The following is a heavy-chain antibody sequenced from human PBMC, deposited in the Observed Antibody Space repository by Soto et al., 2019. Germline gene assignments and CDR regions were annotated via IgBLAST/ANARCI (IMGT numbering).Heavy chain of an antibody. Sequence: EVQLVESGGGLVQPGGSLRLSCAASEFTFSNYWMNWVRQAPGKGLEWVANIKQDGSEKYYVDSVKGRFTIPRDNAKNSLYLQMNSLRAEDTAVYYCARDLGYGDYETRFDYWGQGTLVTVFS. D-gene: IGHD4-17*01. V-gene: IGHV3-7*01. CDR1: EFTFSNYW. CDR3: ARDLGYGDYETRFDY. CDR2: IKQDGSEK. J-gene: IGHJ4*02.